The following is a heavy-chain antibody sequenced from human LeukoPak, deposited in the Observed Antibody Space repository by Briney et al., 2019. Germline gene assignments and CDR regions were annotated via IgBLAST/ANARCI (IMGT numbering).Heavy chain of an antibody. CDR3: ARGRMVRGVIRFDY. V-gene: IGHV1-8*02. CDR1: GYTFTSYG. D-gene: IGHD3-10*01. J-gene: IGHJ4*02. Sequence: GASVKVSCKASGYTFTSYGISWVRQAPGQGLEWMGWMNPNSGNTGYAQKFQGRVTMTRNTSISTAYMELSSLRSEDTAVYYCARGRMVRGVIRFDYWGQGTLVTVSS. CDR2: MNPNSGNT.